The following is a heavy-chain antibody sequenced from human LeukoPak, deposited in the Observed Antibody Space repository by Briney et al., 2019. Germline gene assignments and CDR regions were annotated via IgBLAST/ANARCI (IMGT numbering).Heavy chain of an antibody. CDR1: GFTYRNAW. CDR2: IKSKTDGGPT. Sequence: PGGSLRLSRASSGFTYRNAWLSWVRQAPGKGLECVGRIKSKTDGGPTDYAAPVKGRFTISRDDSKNTLYLQMNSLKTEDTAVYYCTSTLYYYDSSVDFDYWGQGTLVTVSS. CDR3: TSTLYYYDSSVDFDY. J-gene: IGHJ4*02. D-gene: IGHD3-22*01. V-gene: IGHV3-15*01.